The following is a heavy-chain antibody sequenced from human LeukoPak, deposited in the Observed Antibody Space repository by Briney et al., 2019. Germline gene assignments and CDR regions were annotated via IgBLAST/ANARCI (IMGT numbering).Heavy chain of an antibody. J-gene: IGHJ4*02. CDR2: ISSDSGII. Sequence: PGGSLRLSCAASGFTFSVYSMNWVRQAPGKGLEWVSYISSDSGIIYYADSVKGRFTISRDNAKNSLYLQMDNLRAADTAVYYCARNYSPFDYWGKGTLVTVSS. V-gene: IGHV3-48*01. D-gene: IGHD3-10*01. CDR3: ARNYSPFDY. CDR1: GFTFSVYS.